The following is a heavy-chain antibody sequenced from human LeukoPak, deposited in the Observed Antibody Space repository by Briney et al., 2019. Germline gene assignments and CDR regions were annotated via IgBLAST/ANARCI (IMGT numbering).Heavy chain of an antibody. CDR3: ARRSYDGSGYYYVDY. V-gene: IGHV4-39*01. D-gene: IGHD3-22*01. CDR2: ISSGGST. J-gene: IGHJ4*02. CDR1: GGSISSSGYY. Sequence: PSETLSLTCTVSGGSISSSGYYWGWIRQPPGQGLEWIGSISSGGSTHYTLSLKSRVTISVEKTKNQFSLKLSSVTAADTAEYYCARRSYDGSGYYYVDYWGQGTLVTVSS.